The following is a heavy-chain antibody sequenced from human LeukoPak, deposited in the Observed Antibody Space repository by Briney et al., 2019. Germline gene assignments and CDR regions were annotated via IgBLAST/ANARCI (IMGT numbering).Heavy chain of an antibody. CDR3: ARDRLLEDRDYHYYYYMDV. J-gene: IGHJ6*03. Sequence: TGGSLRLSCAASGFTFSTYTMNWVRQAPGKGLEWVSSISSSSNYIYYADSVRGRFTISRDNAKNSLSLQMNSLRAEDTAVYYCARDRLLEDRDYHYYYYMDVWDIGTTVTVSS. D-gene: IGHD1-1*01. CDR2: ISSSSNYI. CDR1: GFTFSTYT. V-gene: IGHV3-21*01.